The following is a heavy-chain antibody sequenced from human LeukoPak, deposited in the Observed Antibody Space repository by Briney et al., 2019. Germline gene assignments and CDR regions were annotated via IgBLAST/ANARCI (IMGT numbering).Heavy chain of an antibody. CDR3: ARLLIFLGLDP. CDR1: GGSFSGYY. Sequence: SETLSLTCAVYGGSFSGYYWSWIRQPPGKGLEWIGEINHSGSTNYNPSLKSRVTISVDTSKNQFSLKLSSVTAADTAVYYCARLLIFLGLDPWGQGTLVTVSS. V-gene: IGHV4-34*01. J-gene: IGHJ5*02. CDR2: INHSGST. D-gene: IGHD2-21*01.